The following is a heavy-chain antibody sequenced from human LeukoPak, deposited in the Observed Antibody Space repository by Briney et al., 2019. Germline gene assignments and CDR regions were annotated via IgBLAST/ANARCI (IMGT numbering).Heavy chain of an antibody. CDR3: ARDHRITMIVATDAFDI. J-gene: IGHJ3*02. CDR1: GDSVSSNSAA. CDR2: TYYRSKWYN. D-gene: IGHD3-22*01. Sequence: SQTLSLTCAISGDSVSSNSAAWNWIRQSPSRGLEWLGRTYYRSKWYNDYAVSVRSRITINPDTSKNQFSLQLNSVTPEDTAVYYCARDHRITMIVATDAFDIWGQGTMVTVSS. V-gene: IGHV6-1*01.